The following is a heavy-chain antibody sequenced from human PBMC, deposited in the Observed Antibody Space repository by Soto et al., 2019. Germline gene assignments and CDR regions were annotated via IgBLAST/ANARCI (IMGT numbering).Heavy chain of an antibody. CDR1: GGTFRSYA. Sequence: QVQLVQSGAEVKKPGSSVKVSCKASGGTFRSYAISWVRQAPGQGLEWMGGIIPISGTANYAQKFQGRVTITADESTSTVYMELSSLSSEDTAVYYCAKAYSSSSHHFDYWGQATLVTVSS. V-gene: IGHV1-69*12. D-gene: IGHD6-6*01. CDR3: AKAYSSSSHHFDY. CDR2: IIPISGTA. J-gene: IGHJ4*02.